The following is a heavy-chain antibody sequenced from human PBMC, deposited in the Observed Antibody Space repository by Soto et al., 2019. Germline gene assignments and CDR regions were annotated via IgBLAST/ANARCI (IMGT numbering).Heavy chain of an antibody. V-gene: IGHV3-23*01. D-gene: IGHD4-17*01. CDR3: AKVYGNFYHAFPI. J-gene: IGHJ3*02. CDR1: GFTFSLYA. Sequence: EEQLLESGGGLVQPGGSLRLSCAASGFTFSLYAMAWVRQAPGKGLEWVSTILSTGDTYYADSARGRFTISRDNSKNTVLPPMNRPEAEEPALYYCAKVYGNFYHAFPIWGQGTMVTVSS. CDR2: ILSTGDT.